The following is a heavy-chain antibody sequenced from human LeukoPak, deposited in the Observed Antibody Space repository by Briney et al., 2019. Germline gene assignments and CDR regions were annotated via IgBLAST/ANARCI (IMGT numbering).Heavy chain of an antibody. J-gene: IGHJ4*02. D-gene: IGHD2-21*02. V-gene: IGHV4-34*01. CDR1: GGSFSGYY. CDR3: ARGIVVVTAIVYYFDY. CDR2: INHSGST. Sequence: SETLSLTCAVYGGSFSGYYWSWIRQPPGKGLEWIWEINHSGSTNYNPSLKSRVTISVDTSKNQFSLKLSSVTAADTAVYYCARGIVVVTAIVYYFDYWGQGTLVTVSS.